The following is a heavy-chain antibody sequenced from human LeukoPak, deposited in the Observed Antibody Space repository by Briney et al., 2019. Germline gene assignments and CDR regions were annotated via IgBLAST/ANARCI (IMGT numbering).Heavy chain of an antibody. V-gene: IGHV3-7*03. CDR3: ARDQYDTWSRRGNFDS. J-gene: IGHJ4*02. Sequence: GGSLRLSCVASGFTFGKYWMSWVRQAPGKGLEWVANIKLDGSEKNYVDSVEGRFTISRDNTKNSLYLQMNSLRAEDTAVFYCARDQYDTWSRRGNFDSWGQGTLVIVSS. CDR1: GFTFGKYW. D-gene: IGHD3/OR15-3a*01. CDR2: IKLDGSEK.